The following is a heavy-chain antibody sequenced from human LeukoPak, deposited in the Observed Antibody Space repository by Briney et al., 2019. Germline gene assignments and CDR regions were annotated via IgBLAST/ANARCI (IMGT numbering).Heavy chain of an antibody. CDR2: ISYSGNT. D-gene: IGHD2-15*01. J-gene: IGHJ3*02. V-gene: IGHV4-39*01. CDR3: ARHCCSGPAKRVFDI. Sequence: SETLSLTCSVSGGSIISSDYHWGWVRQPPGKGLEWIGTISYSGNTDYNPSLRSRVTISVDTSNNQFSLRLGSVTAADTAVYHCARHCCSGPAKRVFDIWGQGTMVTVSS. CDR1: GGSIISSDYH.